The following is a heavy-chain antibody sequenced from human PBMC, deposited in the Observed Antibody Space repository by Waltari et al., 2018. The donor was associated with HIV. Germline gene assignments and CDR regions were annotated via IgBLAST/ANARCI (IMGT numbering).Heavy chain of an antibody. D-gene: IGHD2-15*01. J-gene: IGHJ4*02. CDR2: ISGTGATI. CDR3: TKGGFCNRGSCYKRFDS. CDR1: GFHFGSYA. Sequence: QILESGGGWVPPAGSLRLSCAASGFHFGSYAMPWVRQPPRTGLEGVAVISGTGATILNADSVKGRFTISRDNSKNEVYLQMDSLKVEDTAMYYCTKGGFCNRGSCYKRFDSWGQGTAVTVSP. V-gene: IGHV3-23*01.